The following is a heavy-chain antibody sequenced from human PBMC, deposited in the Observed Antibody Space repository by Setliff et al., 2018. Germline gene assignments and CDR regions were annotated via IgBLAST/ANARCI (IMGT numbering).Heavy chain of an antibody. D-gene: IGHD2-2*01. Sequence: SETLSLTCTVSGGSISSSSYYWGWIRQPPGKGLEWIGSIYYSGSTYYNPSLKSRVTISVDTSKNQLSLKLSSVTAADTAVYYCARGRGYCSSTSCSTYYYYGMDVWGQGTTVTVSS. V-gene: IGHV4-39*07. J-gene: IGHJ6*02. CDR2: IYYSGST. CDR3: ARGRGYCSSTSCSTYYYYGMDV. CDR1: GGSISSSSYY.